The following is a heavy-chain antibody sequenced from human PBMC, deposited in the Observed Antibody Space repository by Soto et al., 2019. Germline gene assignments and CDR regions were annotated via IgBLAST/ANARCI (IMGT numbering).Heavy chain of an antibody. V-gene: IGHV1-69*13. CDR1: GGTFSSYA. CDR3: AREYVYSSSWKYYFDY. D-gene: IGHD6-13*01. Sequence: SVKVSCKASGGTFSSYAISWVRQAPGQGLEWMGGIIPIFGTANYAQKFQGRVTITADESTSTAYMELSSLRSEDTAVYYCAREYVYSSSWKYYFDYWGQGTLVTAPQ. CDR2: IIPIFGTA. J-gene: IGHJ4*02.